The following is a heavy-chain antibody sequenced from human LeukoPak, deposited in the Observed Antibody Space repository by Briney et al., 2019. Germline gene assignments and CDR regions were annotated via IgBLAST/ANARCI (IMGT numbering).Heavy chain of an antibody. J-gene: IGHJ3*02. V-gene: IGHV3-53*01. CDR3: AREYCSGGSCYGAFDI. D-gene: IGHD2-15*01. CDR2: IYSGGST. CDR1: GFTVSSNY. Sequence: PGGSLRLSCAASGFTVSSNYMSWVRQAPGKGLEWVSVIYSGGSTYYADSVKGRFTISRDNSKNTLYLQMNSLRAEDTAVYYCAREYCSGGSCYGAFDIWGQGTMVTVSS.